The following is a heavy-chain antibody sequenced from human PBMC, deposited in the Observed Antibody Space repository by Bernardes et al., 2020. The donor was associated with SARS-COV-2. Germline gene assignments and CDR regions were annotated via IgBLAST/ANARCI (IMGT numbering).Heavy chain of an antibody. D-gene: IGHD3-10*01. V-gene: IGHV3-23*01. CDR2: ISGNSRKA. Sequence: LRLSCSASGFTFSSYAISWVRQAPGQGLELVSVISGNSRKAFYGGPVRGRFITSRDNSKNTLFLEMNNLTAEDTATYYCAKEVVRGIRDYHFYYGLDVWGQGTTVSVSS. J-gene: IGHJ6*02. CDR3: AKEVVRGIRDYHFYYGLDV. CDR1: GFTFSSYA.